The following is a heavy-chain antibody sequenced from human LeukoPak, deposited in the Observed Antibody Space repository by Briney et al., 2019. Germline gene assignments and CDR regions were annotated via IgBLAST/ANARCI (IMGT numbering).Heavy chain of an antibody. V-gene: IGHV1-18*01. CDR1: GYTFTSYG. J-gene: IGHJ4*02. CDR2: ISAYNGNT. CDR3: ARCGSDYYDSSGYYYYFDY. D-gene: IGHD3-22*01. Sequence: ASVKVSCKASGYTFTSYGISWVRQAPGQGLEWMGWISAYNGNTNYAQKLQGRVTMTTDTSTSTAYTELRSLRSDDTAVYYCARCGSDYYDSSGYYYYFDYWGQGTLVTVSS.